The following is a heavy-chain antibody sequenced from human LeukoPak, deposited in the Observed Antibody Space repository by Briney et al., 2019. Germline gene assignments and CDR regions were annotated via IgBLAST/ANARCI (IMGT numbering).Heavy chain of an antibody. CDR2: INHSGST. Sequence: SETLSLTCAVSGGSISGNNWWSWVRQPPGKGLEWIGEINHSGSTTYNPSLESRATMSLDRSKSQFSLNLNSVTAADTAVYYCARDWRYYYDSSAAPYAFDIWGQGTVVTVSS. CDR1: GGSISGNNW. V-gene: IGHV4-4*02. J-gene: IGHJ3*02. D-gene: IGHD3-22*01. CDR3: ARDWRYYYDSSAAPYAFDI.